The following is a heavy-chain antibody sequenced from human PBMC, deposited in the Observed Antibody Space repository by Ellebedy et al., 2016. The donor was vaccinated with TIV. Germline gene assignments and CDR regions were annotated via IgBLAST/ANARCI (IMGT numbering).Heavy chain of an antibody. CDR2: IKNDGTTT. Sequence: GESLKISCAASGLTFSTYWMHWVRQAPGKGLVWVSLIKNDGTTTLYADSVKGRFTISRDNAKNTVDLQMNSLRVEDTAVYYCARIADGDRFEGRDFWGQGTQVTVSS. CDR3: ARIADGDRFEGRDF. V-gene: IGHV3-74*01. D-gene: IGHD5-24*01. CDR1: GLTFSTYW. J-gene: IGHJ4*02.